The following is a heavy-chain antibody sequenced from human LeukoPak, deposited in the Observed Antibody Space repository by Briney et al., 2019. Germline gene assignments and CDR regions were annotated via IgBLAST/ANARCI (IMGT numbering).Heavy chain of an antibody. V-gene: IGHV4-39*07. J-gene: IGHJ5*02. D-gene: IGHD3-9*01. CDR2: IYYSGST. Sequence: SETLSLTCTVSGGSISSSSYYWGWIRQPPGKGLEWIGSIYYSGSTYYNPSLKSRVTISVDTSKNQFSLKLSSVTAADTAVYYCARGQGILARYVIRNWFDPWGQGTLVTVSS. CDR3: ARGQGILARYVIRNWFDP. CDR1: GGSISSSSYY.